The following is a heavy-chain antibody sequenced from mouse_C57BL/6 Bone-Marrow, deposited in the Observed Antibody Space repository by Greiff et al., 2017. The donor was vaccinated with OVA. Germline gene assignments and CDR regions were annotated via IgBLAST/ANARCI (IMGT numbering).Heavy chain of an antibody. CDR3: TRSSYRDMDY. Sequence: QVQLQQSGAELVRPGASVTLSCKASGYTFTDYEMHWVKQTPVHGLEWIGAIDPETGGTAYNQKFKGKAILTADKSSSTAYMELRSLTSEDSAVYYCTRSSYRDMDYWGQGTTVTVSS. CDR2: IDPETGGT. CDR1: GYTFTDYE. D-gene: IGHD1-1*01. V-gene: IGHV1-15*01. J-gene: IGHJ4*01.